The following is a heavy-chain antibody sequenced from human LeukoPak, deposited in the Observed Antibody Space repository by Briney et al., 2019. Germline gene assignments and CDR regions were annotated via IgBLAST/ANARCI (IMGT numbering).Heavy chain of an antibody. J-gene: IGHJ3*02. CDR3: ARVGESAFDI. V-gene: IGHV4-61*01. CDR1: GGSVSSGRYY. Sequence: PSETLSLTCSVSGGSVSSGRYYWSWIRQPPGKTLEWIGYIYYTGNTNYNPSLKSRVTISVDTSKNLFSLKLSSVTAADTAVYYCARVGESAFDIWGQGTMVTVSS. D-gene: IGHD3-16*01. CDR2: IYYTGNT.